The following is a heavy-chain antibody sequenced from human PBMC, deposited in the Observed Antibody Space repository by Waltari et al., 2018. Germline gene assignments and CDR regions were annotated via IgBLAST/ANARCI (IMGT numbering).Heavy chain of an antibody. CDR1: GGSISSHY. J-gene: IGHJ4*02. CDR2: IYYIGST. D-gene: IGHD6-13*01. Sequence: QVQLQESGPGLVKPSETLSLTCTVSGGSISSHYWSWIRRPPGKGLEWIGYIYYIGSTNYNPSLKSRVTISVDTSKNQFSLKLSSVTAADTAVYYCAREVAAAGTYYFDYWGQGTLVTVSS. CDR3: AREVAAAGTYYFDY. V-gene: IGHV4-59*11.